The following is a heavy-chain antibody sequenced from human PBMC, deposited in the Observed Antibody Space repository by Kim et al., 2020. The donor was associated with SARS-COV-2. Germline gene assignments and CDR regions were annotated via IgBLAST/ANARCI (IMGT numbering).Heavy chain of an antibody. Sequence: GGSLRLSCATSGFNFNDSFMSWVRQAPGKGLEWVAFIKSRPYGGTPEYAASVKDRFTISRDDSKPIAYLQMHRLKSDDTAMYYCIRGGGYKYFDAWGQGTLVAVSS. CDR3: IRGGGYKYFDA. CDR2: IKSRPYGGTP. CDR1: GFNFNDSF. D-gene: IGHD5-18*01. J-gene: IGHJ5*02. V-gene: IGHV3-49*04.